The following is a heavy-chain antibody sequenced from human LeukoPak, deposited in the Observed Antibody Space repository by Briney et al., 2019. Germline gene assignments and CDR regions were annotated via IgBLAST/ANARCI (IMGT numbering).Heavy chain of an antibody. Sequence: ASVKVSCKASGYTFTGYYMHWVRQAPGQGLEWMGWINPNSGGTNYAQKFQGRVTMTRDTSISTAYMELSRLRSDGTAVYYCARGSTSCYCVDIWGQGTMVTVSS. D-gene: IGHD2-2*01. CDR1: GYTFTGYY. J-gene: IGHJ3*02. V-gene: IGHV1-2*02. CDR2: INPNSGGT. CDR3: ARGSTSCYCVDI.